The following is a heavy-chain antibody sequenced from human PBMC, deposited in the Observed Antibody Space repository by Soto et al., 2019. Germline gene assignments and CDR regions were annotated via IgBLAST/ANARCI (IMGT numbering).Heavy chain of an antibody. Sequence: PSETLSLTCTVSGGSISSSSYYWGWIRQPPGKGLEWIGSIYYSGSTYYNPSLKSRVTISVGTSKNQFSLKLSSVTAADTAVYYCARETMYYDFWSGYYNPPYYYYYMDVWGKGTTVTVSS. CDR2: IYYSGST. J-gene: IGHJ6*03. CDR1: GGSISSSSYY. CDR3: ARETMYYDFWSGYYNPPYYYYYMDV. D-gene: IGHD3-3*01. V-gene: IGHV4-39*02.